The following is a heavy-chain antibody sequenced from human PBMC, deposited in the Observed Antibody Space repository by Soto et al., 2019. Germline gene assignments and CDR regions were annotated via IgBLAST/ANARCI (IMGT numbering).Heavy chain of an antibody. CDR2: IIPILGIA. D-gene: IGHD3-16*02. V-gene: IGHV1-69*02. CDR1: GGTFSSYT. Sequence: QVQLMQSGAEVKKPGSSVKVSCKASGGTFSSYTISWVRQAPGQGLEWMGRIIPILGIANYAQKFQGRVTITADKSTSTAYMELSSLRSEDTAVYYCASILELGELSEDAFDIWGQGTMVTVSS. CDR3: ASILELGELSEDAFDI. J-gene: IGHJ3*02.